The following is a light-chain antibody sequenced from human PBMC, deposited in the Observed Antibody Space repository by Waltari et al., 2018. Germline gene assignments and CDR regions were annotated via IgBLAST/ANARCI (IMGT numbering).Light chain of an antibody. CDR3: QQYDHVPYT. Sequence: DIQMTQSPSSLSASVGDRVTITCRASQDIANFLNWYQHKPGKPPNLLVYDASNMSSGVPSRFSAYGSTTSFTVTISSLQPEDIGTYYCQQYDHVPYTFGQGTKLEIK. CDR1: QDIANF. J-gene: IGKJ2*01. CDR2: DAS. V-gene: IGKV1-33*01.